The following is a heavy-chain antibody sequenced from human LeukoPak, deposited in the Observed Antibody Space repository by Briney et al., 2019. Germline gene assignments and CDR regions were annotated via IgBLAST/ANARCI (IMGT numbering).Heavy chain of an antibody. J-gene: IGHJ4*02. Sequence: PGGSLRLSCVASGFPFSTYAMSWVRQAPGKGLEWVGRIKSKTDGGTTDYAAPVKGRFTISRDDSKNTLYLQMNSPKTEDTAVYYCTTDRGIAAAGTSFDYWGQGTLVTVSS. CDR2: IKSKTDGGTT. CDR1: GFPFSTYA. V-gene: IGHV3-15*01. CDR3: TTDRGIAAAGTSFDY. D-gene: IGHD6-13*01.